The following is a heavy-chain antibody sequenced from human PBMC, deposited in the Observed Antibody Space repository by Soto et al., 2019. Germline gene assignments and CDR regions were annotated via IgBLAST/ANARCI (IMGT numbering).Heavy chain of an antibody. CDR1: GGSFSGYY. CDR3: ARRPLICSSTSCKYYFDY. CDR2: INHSGST. D-gene: IGHD2-2*01. J-gene: IGHJ4*02. Sequence: PSETLSLTCAVYGGSFSGYYWSWIRQPPGKGLEWIGEINHSGSTNYNPSLKSRVTISVDTSKNQFSLKLSSVTAADAALYYFARRPLICSSTSCKYYFDYWGQGMVVTVSS. V-gene: IGHV4-34*01.